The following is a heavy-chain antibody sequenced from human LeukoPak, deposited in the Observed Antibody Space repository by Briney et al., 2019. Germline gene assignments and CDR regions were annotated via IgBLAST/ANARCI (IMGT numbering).Heavy chain of an antibody. CDR3: ARDSVELKRRNWFYP. V-gene: IGHV1-46*02. J-gene: IGHJ5*02. CDR2: INHSGRSA. D-gene: IGHD1-1*01. CDR1: PYTFNKYY. Sequence: ASVKVSCKASPYTFNKYYIHCVREAPGHGLGWMGVINHSGRSASYAQRFQGKVTMTRDTSTSTVYMDLSSLTSEDTAVYYCARDSVELKRRNWFYPWGQGTLVTVSS.